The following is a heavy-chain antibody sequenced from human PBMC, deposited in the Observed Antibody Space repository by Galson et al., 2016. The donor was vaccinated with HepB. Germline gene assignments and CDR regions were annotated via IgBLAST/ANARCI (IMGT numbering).Heavy chain of an antibody. CDR1: GFNFRSYW. CDR2: VKPDGSEK. V-gene: IGHV3-7*03. Sequence: SLRLSCAVSGFNFRSYWMSWVRQAPGKGLEWVANVKPDGSEKYYVDSVKGRFSISRDSTQKSLYLQMNSLRAEDTAVYYCAGGYFWFGEGLSDYWGQGTLVTVSS. J-gene: IGHJ4*02. CDR3: AGGYFWFGEGLSDY. D-gene: IGHD3-10*01.